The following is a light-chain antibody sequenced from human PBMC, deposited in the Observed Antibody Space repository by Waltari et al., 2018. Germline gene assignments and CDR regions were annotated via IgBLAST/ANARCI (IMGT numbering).Light chain of an antibody. V-gene: IGLV2-23*01. CDR1: SSDVGRYNL. CDR3: CSYTAGSTWV. CDR2: EGR. J-gene: IGLJ3*02. Sequence: QSALTQPASVSGSPGQSITISCTGTSSDVGRYNLVSCYQQHPGKAPKLMIYEGRKRPSGVSNRFSGSKSGNTASLTISGLQAEDEADYYCCSYTAGSTWVFGGGTKLTVL.